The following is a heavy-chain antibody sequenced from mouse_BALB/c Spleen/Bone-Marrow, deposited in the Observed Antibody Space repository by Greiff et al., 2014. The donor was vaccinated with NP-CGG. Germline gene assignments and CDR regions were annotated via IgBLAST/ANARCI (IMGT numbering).Heavy chain of an antibody. CDR1: GYAFTSYY. CDR3: TRREYYRYDRAMDY. CDR2: INPSNGGT. V-gene: IGHV1S81*02. Sequence: QVQLQQSGAELGKPGASVKVSCKASGYAFTSYYMYWGKQRPGQGLEGIGEINPSNGGTNFNEKFKSKATLTVDKSSSTAYMQLSSLTSEDSAVYYCTRREYYRYDRAMDYWGQGTSVTVSS. D-gene: IGHD2-14*01. J-gene: IGHJ4*01.